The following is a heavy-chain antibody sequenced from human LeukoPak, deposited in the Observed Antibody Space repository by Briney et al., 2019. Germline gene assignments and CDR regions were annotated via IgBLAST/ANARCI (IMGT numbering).Heavy chain of an antibody. D-gene: IGHD1-26*01. CDR3: ARDLGGATNY. CDR1: GFTFSNAW. J-gene: IGHJ4*02. Sequence: GGSLRLSCAASGFTFSNAWMSWVRQAPGKGLEWVAVIWYDGSNKYYADSVKGRFTISRDNSKNTLYLQMNSLRAEDTAVYYCARDLGGATNYWGQGTLVTVSS. V-gene: IGHV3-33*08. CDR2: IWYDGSNK.